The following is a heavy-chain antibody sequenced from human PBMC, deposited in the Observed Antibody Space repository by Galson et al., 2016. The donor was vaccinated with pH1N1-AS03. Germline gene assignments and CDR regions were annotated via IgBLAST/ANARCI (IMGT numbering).Heavy chain of an antibody. CDR1: GYTFTGFY. CDR3: ARDPRGPCTSTTCATAYYFGMDV. Sequence: SVKVSCKASGYTFTGFYVHWVRQAPGQGLEWMGWIDPNSGVTNYAQKFQAWVTMTRGTSSTTAYMEVSGLKSDDTAVYYCARDPRGPCTSTTCATAYYFGMDVWGQGTTVIVSS. V-gene: IGHV1-2*04. CDR2: IDPNSGVT. D-gene: IGHD2/OR15-2a*01. J-gene: IGHJ6*02.